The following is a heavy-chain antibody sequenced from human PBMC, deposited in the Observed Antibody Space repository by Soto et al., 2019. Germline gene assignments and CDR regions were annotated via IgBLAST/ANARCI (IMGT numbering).Heavy chain of an antibody. V-gene: IGHV4-4*07. Sequence: SETLSLTWTVSGCSISSYYWSWIRPPAGKGLEWIGRIYTSGSTNYNPSLKSRVTMSVDTSKNQFSLKLSSLRSEDTAVYYCARDRGCSSTSCPIDYWGQGTLVTVS. CDR3: ARDRGCSSTSCPIDY. CDR2: IYTSGST. CDR1: GCSISSYY. D-gene: IGHD2-2*01. J-gene: IGHJ4*02.